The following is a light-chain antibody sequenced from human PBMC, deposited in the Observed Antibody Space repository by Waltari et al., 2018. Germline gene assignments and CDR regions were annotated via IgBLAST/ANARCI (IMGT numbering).Light chain of an antibody. V-gene: IGKV3-15*01. CDR1: QSVSKE. CDR2: GAS. CDR3: QQYNSWPLT. Sequence: EIVMTQSPGTLSLSPGERATLSGRASQSVSKELAWYQQKPGQPPRLLIYGASTRATGIPARFSGSGSETEFTLTISSLQSEDFGVYCCQQYNSWPLTFGGGTKVEIK. J-gene: IGKJ4*01.